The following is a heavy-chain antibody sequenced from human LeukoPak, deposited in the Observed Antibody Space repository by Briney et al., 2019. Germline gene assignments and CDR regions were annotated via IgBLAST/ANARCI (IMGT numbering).Heavy chain of an antibody. V-gene: IGHV1-2*02. Sequence: ASVKVSCKASGYTFTGYYIHWVRQAPGQGLEWMGWMNSKSGATKYSQKFQGRVTMTRDTSITTASMELSRLRSDDTAVYYCVRDYGDSVSEHDYWGQGTLVTVSS. CDR1: GYTFTGYY. D-gene: IGHD2-21*02. CDR2: MNSKSGAT. J-gene: IGHJ4*02. CDR3: VRDYGDSVSEHDY.